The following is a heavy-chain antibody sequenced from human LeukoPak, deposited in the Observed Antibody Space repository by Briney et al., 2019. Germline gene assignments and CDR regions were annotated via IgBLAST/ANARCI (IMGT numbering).Heavy chain of an antibody. CDR3: ARVFVVPAANWFDP. CDR2: IYPSGST. D-gene: IGHD2-2*01. Sequence: SETLSLTCTTSGGSISSYYWSWIRQSAGKGLEWIGRIYPSGSTDYNSSLKSRLFMSVDTSKNQFSLRLTSVTAADTAVYYCARVFVVPAANWFDPWGRGTLVTVSS. V-gene: IGHV4-4*07. J-gene: IGHJ5*02. CDR1: GGSISSYY.